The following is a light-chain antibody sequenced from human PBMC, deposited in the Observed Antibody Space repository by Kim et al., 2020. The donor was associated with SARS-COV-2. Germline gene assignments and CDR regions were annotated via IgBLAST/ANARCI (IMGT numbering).Light chain of an antibody. V-gene: IGKV3-20*01. Sequence: SPGEIATLSCRACQSVSSSYLAWYQQKPGQAPRLLIYGASSRATGIPDRFSGSGSGTDFTLTISRLEPEDFAVYYCQQYGSSPPYTVGQGTKLEI. CDR1: QSVSSSY. CDR3: QQYGSSPPYT. J-gene: IGKJ2*01. CDR2: GAS.